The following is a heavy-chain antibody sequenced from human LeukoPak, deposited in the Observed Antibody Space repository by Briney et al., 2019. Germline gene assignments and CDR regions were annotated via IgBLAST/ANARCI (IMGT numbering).Heavy chain of an antibody. CDR3: ARGAGYCSGGSCYNDAFDI. V-gene: IGHV3-74*01. D-gene: IGHD2-15*01. CDR1: GFTFSSYR. CDR2: INSDGSST. Sequence: GGSLKLSCAASGFTFSSYRMHWVRQAPGKGLVWVSRINSDGSSTSYADSVKGRFTISRDNAKNTLYLQMNSLRAEDTAVYYCARGAGYCSGGSCYNDAFDIWGQGTMVTVSS. J-gene: IGHJ3*02.